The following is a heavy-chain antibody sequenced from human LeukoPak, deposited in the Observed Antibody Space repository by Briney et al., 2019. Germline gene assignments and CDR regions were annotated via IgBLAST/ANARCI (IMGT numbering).Heavy chain of an antibody. CDR1: GFTLSSYW. D-gene: IGHD1-26*01. Sequence: PGGSLRLSCAVSGFTLSSYWMHWVRQAPGKGLEWVAVISYDGSNKYYADSVKGRFTVSRDDSKNTLYLQMNSLRAEDTAVYYCAKDWEVFDYWGQGTLVTVSS. J-gene: IGHJ4*02. V-gene: IGHV3-30*18. CDR2: ISYDGSNK. CDR3: AKDWEVFDY.